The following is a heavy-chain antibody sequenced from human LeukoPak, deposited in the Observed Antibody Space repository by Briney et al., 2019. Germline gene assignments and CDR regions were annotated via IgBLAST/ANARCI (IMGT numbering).Heavy chain of an antibody. V-gene: IGHV5-51*01. Sequence: PGESLKISCKGSGYSFTSYWIGWVRQMPGKGLEWMGIMYPGDSDTRYSPSFQGQVTISADKSISTAYLQWSSLKGSDTAMYYCARHWYLGPEYSSSSPPDYWGQGTLVTVSS. D-gene: IGHD6-6*01. J-gene: IGHJ4*02. CDR2: MYPGDSDT. CDR1: GYSFTSYW. CDR3: ARHWYLGPEYSSSSPPDY.